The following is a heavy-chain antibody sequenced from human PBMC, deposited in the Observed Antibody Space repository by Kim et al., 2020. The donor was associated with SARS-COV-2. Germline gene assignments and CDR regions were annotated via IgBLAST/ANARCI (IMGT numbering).Heavy chain of an antibody. CDR1: GGSFSGYY. V-gene: IGHV4-34*01. D-gene: IGHD3-10*01. CDR2: INHSGST. Sequence: SETLSLTCAVYGGSFSGYYWSWIRQPPGKGLEWIGEINHSGSTNYNPSLKSRVTISVDTSKNQFSLKLSSVTAADTAVYYCARGRGVPRRAVRGVITFRFDPWGQGTLVTVSS. J-gene: IGHJ5*02. CDR3: ARGRGVPRRAVRGVITFRFDP.